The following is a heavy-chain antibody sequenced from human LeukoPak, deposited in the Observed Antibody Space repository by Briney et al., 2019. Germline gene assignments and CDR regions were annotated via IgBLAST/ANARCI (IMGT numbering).Heavy chain of an antibody. Sequence: ASVKVSCKASGGTFSSYAISWVRQAPGQGLEWMGGIIPIFGTANCAQKFQGRVTITADESTSTAYMELSSLRSEDTAVYYCACGGDRPPSPADYWGQGTLVTVSS. CDR3: ACGGDRPPSPADY. CDR1: GGTFSSYA. J-gene: IGHJ4*02. V-gene: IGHV1-69*13. CDR2: IIPIFGTA. D-gene: IGHD2-21*01.